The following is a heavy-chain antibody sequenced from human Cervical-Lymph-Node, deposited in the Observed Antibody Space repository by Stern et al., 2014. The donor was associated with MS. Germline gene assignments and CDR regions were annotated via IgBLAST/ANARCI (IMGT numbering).Heavy chain of an antibody. Sequence: GSLRLSCAASGFTFSTYWMHWVRQAPGKGLVWVSRINSDESSTTYADSVKGRFSISRDNDKNTLYLQMNSLRAEDTAVYYCARGVMVAATYAYDIWGQGTMVTISS. CDR2: INSDESST. CDR3: ARGVMVAATYAYDI. D-gene: IGHD2-15*01. CDR1: GFTFSTYW. V-gene: IGHV3-74*01. J-gene: IGHJ3*02.